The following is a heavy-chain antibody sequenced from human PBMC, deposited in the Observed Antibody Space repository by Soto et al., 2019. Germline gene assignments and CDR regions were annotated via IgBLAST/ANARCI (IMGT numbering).Heavy chain of an antibody. J-gene: IGHJ4*02. CDR2: IKQDGSEK. CDR3: AKSLSAIPGDS. Sequence: EVQLVESGGGLVQSGGSLRLSCAASGFTFSDYWMSWFRQGPGKGPEWVANIKQDGSEKYYVDSVKGRFTISRDNAKNSLYLQMTSLRAEDTAVYHCAKSLSAIPGDSWGQGTLVTVSS. CDR1: GFTFSDYW. V-gene: IGHV3-7*05. D-gene: IGHD2-2*01.